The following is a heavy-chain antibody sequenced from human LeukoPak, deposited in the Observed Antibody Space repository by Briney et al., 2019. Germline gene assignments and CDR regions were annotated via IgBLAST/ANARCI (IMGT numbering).Heavy chain of an antibody. CDR3: ARGTYYDFWSGFLGFDY. J-gene: IGHJ4*02. Sequence: SETLSLTCTVSGGSISSYYWSWIRQPPGKGLEWIGYIYYSGSTNYNPSLKSRVTISVDTSKNQFSLKLSSVTAADTAVYYCARGTYYDFWSGFLGFDYWGQGTLVTASS. CDR2: IYYSGST. V-gene: IGHV4-59*01. CDR1: GGSISSYY. D-gene: IGHD3-3*01.